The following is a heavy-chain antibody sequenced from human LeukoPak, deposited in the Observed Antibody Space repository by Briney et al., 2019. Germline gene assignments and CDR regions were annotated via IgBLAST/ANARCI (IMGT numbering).Heavy chain of an antibody. D-gene: IGHD3-16*01. V-gene: IGHV3-30*03. J-gene: IGHJ4*02. CDR2: ISYDGSNK. CDR3: ARNPLGEYYFDY. CDR1: GFTFSSYG. Sequence: PGRSLRLSCSASGFTFSSYGMAWVRQAPGKGLEWVAVISYDGSNKYYADSVKGRFTISRDNSKNTLYLQRNSLRAEDTAVYYCARNPLGEYYFDYWGQGTLVTVSS.